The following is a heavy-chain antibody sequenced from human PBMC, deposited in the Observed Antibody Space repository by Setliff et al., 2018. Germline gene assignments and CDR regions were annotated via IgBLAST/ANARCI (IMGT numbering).Heavy chain of an antibody. CDR3: ARDQDGRGPAADY. CDR2: IRHDGSNE. D-gene: IGHD2-2*01. Sequence: GGSLRLSCAASGFTSSMYGVHWVRQAPGKRLEWVAYIRHDGSNENYADSVKGRFTISRDNSRNTLFLQMNSLRAEDTGVYYCARDQDGRGPAADYWGQGTLVTVSS. J-gene: IGHJ4*02. V-gene: IGHV3-30*02. CDR1: GFTSSMYG.